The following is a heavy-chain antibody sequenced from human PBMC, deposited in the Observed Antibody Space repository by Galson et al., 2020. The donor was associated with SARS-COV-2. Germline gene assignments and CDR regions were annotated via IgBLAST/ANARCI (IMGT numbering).Heavy chain of an antibody. D-gene: IGHD2-2*01. CDR2: IWSDGNKK. V-gene: IGHV3-33*01. CDR3: ARGGYYAMTETVMDA. CDR1: GFTFNDYG. J-gene: IGHJ5*02. Sequence: GGSLRLSCAASGFTFNDYGMHWVRQAPGKGLEWVAAIWSDGNKKKYADSVRGRFTISRDNSRNTMYLQINSLGADDTAVYYCARGGYYAMTETVMDAWGQGALVTVSS.